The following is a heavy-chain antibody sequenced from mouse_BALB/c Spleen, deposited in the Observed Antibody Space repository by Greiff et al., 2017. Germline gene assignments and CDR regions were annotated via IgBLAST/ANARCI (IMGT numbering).Heavy chain of an antibody. D-gene: IGHD1-1*01. CDR1: GFTFSSYG. CDR3: ARASYYYGSSPDWFAY. Sequence: EVKVVESGGGLVQPGGSLKLSCAASGFTFSSYGMSWVRQTPDKRLELVATINSNGGSTYYPDSVKGRFTISRDNAKNTLYLQMSSLKSEDTAMYYCARASYYYGSSPDWFAYWGQGTLVTVSA. V-gene: IGHV5-6-3*01. CDR2: INSNGGST. J-gene: IGHJ3*01.